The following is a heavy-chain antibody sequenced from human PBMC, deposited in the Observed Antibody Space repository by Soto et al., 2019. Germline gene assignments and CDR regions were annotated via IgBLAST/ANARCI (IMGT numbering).Heavy chain of an antibody. CDR2: IFSNDEK. Sequence: QVTLKESGPVLVKPTETLTLTCTVSGFSLSNARMGVSWIRQPPGKALEWLAHIFSNDEKSYSTSLKSRLTSSKNISGSQXVLTMTNMDPVDTATYYCARIRGIAAAGTTLALDYWGQGTLVTVSS. V-gene: IGHV2-26*01. D-gene: IGHD6-13*01. CDR1: GFSLSNARMG. CDR3: ARIRGIAAAGTTLALDY. J-gene: IGHJ4*02.